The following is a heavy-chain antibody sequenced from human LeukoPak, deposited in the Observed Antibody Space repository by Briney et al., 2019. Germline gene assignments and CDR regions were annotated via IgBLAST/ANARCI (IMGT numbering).Heavy chain of an antibody. J-gene: IGHJ4*02. CDR1: GFTFSSYA. CDR2: ISYDGSNK. D-gene: IGHD6-19*01. Sequence: PGGSLRLSCAASGFTFSSYAMHWVRQAPGKGLKWVAVISYDGSNKYYADSVKGRFTISRDNSKNTLYLQMNSLRAEDTAVYYCARAAVAGTAIDYWGQGTLVTVSS. V-gene: IGHV3-30*04. CDR3: ARAAVAGTAIDY.